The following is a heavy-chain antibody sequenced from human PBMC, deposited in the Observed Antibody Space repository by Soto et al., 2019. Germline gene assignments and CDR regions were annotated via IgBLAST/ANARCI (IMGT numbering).Heavy chain of an antibody. Sequence: SETLSLTCTVSGGSISSYYWGWIRQPPGKGLEWIGSIYYSGSTYYNPSLKSRVTISVDTSKNQFSLKLSSVTAAGTAVYYCARHYGSGSYYTPFFDYYGMDVWGQGTTVTVSS. D-gene: IGHD3-10*01. J-gene: IGHJ6*02. CDR3: ARHYGSGSYYTPFFDYYGMDV. V-gene: IGHV4-39*01. CDR1: GGSISSYY. CDR2: IYYSGST.